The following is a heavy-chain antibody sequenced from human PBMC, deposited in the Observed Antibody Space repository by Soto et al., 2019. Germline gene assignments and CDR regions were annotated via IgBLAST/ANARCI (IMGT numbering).Heavy chain of an antibody. J-gene: IGHJ6*02. CDR1: GYTFTGYY. D-gene: IGHD6-6*01. CDR3: ARESSYSSSTMDV. Sequence: ASVKVSCKASGYTFTGYYMHWVRQAPGQGLEWMGWINPNSGGTNYAQKFQGRVTMTRDTSISTAYMELSRLRSDDTAVYYCARESSYSSSTMDVWGQGTTVTVSS. V-gene: IGHV1-2*02. CDR2: INPNSGGT.